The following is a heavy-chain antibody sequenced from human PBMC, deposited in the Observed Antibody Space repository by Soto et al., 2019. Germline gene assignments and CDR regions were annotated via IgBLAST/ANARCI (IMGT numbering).Heavy chain of an antibody. CDR3: ARGGGYCSGGSCYSPVYMDV. CDR1: GGCFSGYY. CDR2: INHSGST. Sequence: SETLALTCAVYGGCFSGYYWTWIRQPPGKGLEWIGEINHSGSTNYNPSLKSRVTISVDTSKNQFSLKLSSVTAADTAVYYCARGGGYCSGGSCYSPVYMDVWGKGTTVT. V-gene: IGHV4-34*01. J-gene: IGHJ6*03. D-gene: IGHD2-15*01.